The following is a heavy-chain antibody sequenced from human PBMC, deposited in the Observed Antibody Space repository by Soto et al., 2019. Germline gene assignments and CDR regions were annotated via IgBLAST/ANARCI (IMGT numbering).Heavy chain of an antibody. D-gene: IGHD3-10*01. CDR1: GYTFTSYA. Sequence: GASVKVSCKASGYTFTSYAMHWVRQAPGQRLEWMGWINAGNGNTKYSQKFQGRVTITRDTSASTAYMKLSSLRSEDTAVYYCVVSGFGELPGWFDYWGQGTLVTVSS. J-gene: IGHJ4*02. V-gene: IGHV1-3*01. CDR3: VVSGFGELPGWFDY. CDR2: INAGNGNT.